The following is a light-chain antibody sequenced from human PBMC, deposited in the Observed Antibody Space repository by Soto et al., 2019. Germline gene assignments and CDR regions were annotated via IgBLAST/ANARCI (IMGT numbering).Light chain of an antibody. V-gene: IGKV3-11*01. CDR1: QSVSTY. J-gene: IGKJ2*01. CDR2: DAS. Sequence: EIVLTQSPATLSVSPGERATLSCRASQSVSTYLVWYQQKPGQAPRLLIYDASNRATGIPARFSGSGSGTDFTLSISSLEPEDFAVYYCQQRYTWPPYTFGQGTKLEIK. CDR3: QQRYTWPPYT.